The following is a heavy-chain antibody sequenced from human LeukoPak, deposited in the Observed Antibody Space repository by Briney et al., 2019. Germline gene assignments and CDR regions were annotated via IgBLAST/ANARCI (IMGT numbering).Heavy chain of an antibody. D-gene: IGHD3-3*01. CDR3: ARELYYDFWSGSNYYYGMDV. CDR1: GFTFSSYA. V-gene: IGHV3-30-3*01. Sequence: GGFLRLSCAASGFTFSSYAMSWVRQAPGKGLEWVANIKHDGSNKYYADSVKGRFTISRDNSKNTLYLQMNSLRAEDTAVYYCARELYYDFWSGSNYYYGMDVWGQGTTVTVSS. CDR2: IKHDGSNK. J-gene: IGHJ6*02.